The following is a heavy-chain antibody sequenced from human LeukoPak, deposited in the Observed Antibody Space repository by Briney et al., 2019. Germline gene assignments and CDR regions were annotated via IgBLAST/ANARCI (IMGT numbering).Heavy chain of an antibody. V-gene: IGHV3-7*04. Sequence: GGSLGLSCAASGFTFSSYWMSWVRQAPGKGLEWVANIKQDGSEKYYVDSVKGRFTISRDNAKNSLYLQMNSLRAEDTAVYYCARGEYYYDSSGYYGVSDYWGQGTLVTVSS. CDR2: IKQDGSEK. CDR1: GFTFSSYW. CDR3: ARGEYYYDSSGYYGVSDY. J-gene: IGHJ4*02. D-gene: IGHD3-22*01.